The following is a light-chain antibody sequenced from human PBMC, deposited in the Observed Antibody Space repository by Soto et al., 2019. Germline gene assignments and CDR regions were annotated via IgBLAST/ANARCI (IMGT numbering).Light chain of an antibody. Sequence: QSALTQPASVSGSPGQSITISCTGTSNTIGGYNVVSWYQQHPGTAPKVIIYEGIKRASGVSNRFSGSISGSTASLTISGLQAEDEADYYCCSYVGSSTYVIGTGNKATV. J-gene: IGLJ1*01. CDR2: EGI. CDR3: CSYVGSSTYV. CDR1: SNTIGGYNV. V-gene: IGLV2-23*01.